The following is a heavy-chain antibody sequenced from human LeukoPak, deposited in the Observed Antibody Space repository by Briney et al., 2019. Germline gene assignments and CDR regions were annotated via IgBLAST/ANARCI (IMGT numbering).Heavy chain of an antibody. Sequence: SETLSLTCNVSGGSISSTFYYWGWLRQPPGKELQWIATIYYSGSAYYNPSLKSRLTTSVDTSKNQFSLNLKSVTAADTAVYYCARLSSHDRLPHGLAPFDVWGQGTMVTVSS. CDR2: IYYSGSA. CDR1: GGSISSTFYY. V-gene: IGHV4-39*07. CDR3: ARLSSHDRLPHGLAPFDV. J-gene: IGHJ3*01. D-gene: IGHD2-2*01.